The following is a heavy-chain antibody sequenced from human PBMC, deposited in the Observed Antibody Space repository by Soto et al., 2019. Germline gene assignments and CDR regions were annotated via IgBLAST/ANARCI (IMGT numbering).Heavy chain of an antibody. CDR1: GGSISSGGYS. CDR2: IYHSGST. CDR3: ASAQGDYDFWSGYPRHWFDP. D-gene: IGHD3-3*01. Sequence: PSETLSLTCAVSGGSISSGGYSWSWIRQPPGKGLEWIGYIYHSGSTYYNPSLKSRVTISVDRSKNQFSLKLSSVTAADTAVYHCASAQGDYDFWSGYPRHWFDPWGQGTLVT. V-gene: IGHV4-30-2*01. J-gene: IGHJ5*02.